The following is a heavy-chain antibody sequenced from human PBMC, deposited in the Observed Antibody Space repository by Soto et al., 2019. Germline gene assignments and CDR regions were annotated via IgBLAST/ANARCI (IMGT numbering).Heavy chain of an antibody. CDR3: ARNLDDTATNYAMDV. CDR1: GLPFGRDV. Sequence: QVQPMESGGGVVQPGRSLRLSGGASGLPFGRDVRPWVRQAPGKGLEWVALIWHDGSDISYGDSVKGRFTISRDNSKNTLYLEMNSLRADDTAVYYCARNLDDTATNYAMDVWGHGTTVIVSS. V-gene: IGHV3-33*01. J-gene: IGHJ6*02. CDR2: IWHDGSDI. D-gene: IGHD5-18*01.